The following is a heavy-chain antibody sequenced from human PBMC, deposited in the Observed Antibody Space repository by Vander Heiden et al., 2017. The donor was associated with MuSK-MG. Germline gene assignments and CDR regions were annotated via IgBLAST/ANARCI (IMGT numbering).Heavy chain of an antibody. V-gene: IGHV5-51*03. Sequence: EVQLVQSGAEVKKPGASLKISCTGSGYSFTTSRIAWVRQMPGKGLEWMGIIFPGDSETTYSPSFEGQVTISADKSITTAYLQWSSLKASDSALYYCARLACSSANCYFFDYWGLGTLVTVSS. D-gene: IGHD2-2*01. J-gene: IGHJ4*02. CDR3: ARLACSSANCYFFDY. CDR2: IFPGDSET. CDR1: GYSFTTSR.